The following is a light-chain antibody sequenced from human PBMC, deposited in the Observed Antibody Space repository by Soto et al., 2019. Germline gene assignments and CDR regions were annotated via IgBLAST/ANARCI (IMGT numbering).Light chain of an antibody. Sequence: QSVLTQPASVSESPGQSITISCTGTSSDVGGYNYVSWFQQHPGKAPKLLIYDVTNRPSGVSNRFSDSKSGNTASLTISGLQAEDEADYYCGSYTGSIYVFGTGTKLTVL. CDR2: DVT. J-gene: IGLJ1*01. CDR1: SSDVGGYNY. CDR3: GSYTGSIYV. V-gene: IGLV2-14*01.